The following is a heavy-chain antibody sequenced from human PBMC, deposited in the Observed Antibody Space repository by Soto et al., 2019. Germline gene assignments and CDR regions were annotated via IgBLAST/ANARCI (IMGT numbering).Heavy chain of an antibody. CDR3: ARQGAGYYGYVTWFDP. V-gene: IGHV4-39*01. D-gene: IGHD3-10*01. Sequence: QLQLQESGPGLVKPSETLSLTCTVSGDSISSSGYYWGWIRQPPGKGLEWIGSIYYSGSSYYNPSLKSRVTISVDTSKNQFSLKLSSVTAADTAVYYCARQGAGYYGYVTWFDPWGQGTLVPVSS. CDR2: IYYSGSS. CDR1: GDSISSSGYY. J-gene: IGHJ5*02.